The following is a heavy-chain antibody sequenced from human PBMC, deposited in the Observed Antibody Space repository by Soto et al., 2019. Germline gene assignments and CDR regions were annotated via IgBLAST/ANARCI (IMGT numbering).Heavy chain of an antibody. V-gene: IGHV3-74*03. CDR3: ARDFTTAETPGDDFDY. J-gene: IGHJ4*02. CDR1: GFTFGNYW. CDR2: INGDGRIT. D-gene: IGHD4-17*01. Sequence: EVLLLESGGGLVQPGGSLRLSCAVSGFTFGNYWMHWVRQAPGKGLMWVSRINGDGRITTYADSVEGRFTISRDNAKNTLSLEMNSLRAEATAVYYCARDFTTAETPGDDFDYWGQGTLVTVSS.